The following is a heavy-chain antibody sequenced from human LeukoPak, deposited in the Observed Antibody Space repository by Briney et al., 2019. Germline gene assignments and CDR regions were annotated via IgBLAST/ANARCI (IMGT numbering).Heavy chain of an antibody. Sequence: VASVKVSCKASGGTFSSYAISWVRQAPGQGLEWMGGIIPIFGTANYAQKFQGRVTITTDESTSTAYMELSSLRSEDTAVYYCARDTFPSGSYGHWGQGTLVTVSS. J-gene: IGHJ4*02. CDR2: IIPIFGTA. CDR1: GGTFSSYA. V-gene: IGHV1-69*05. D-gene: IGHD1-26*01. CDR3: ARDTFPSGSYGH.